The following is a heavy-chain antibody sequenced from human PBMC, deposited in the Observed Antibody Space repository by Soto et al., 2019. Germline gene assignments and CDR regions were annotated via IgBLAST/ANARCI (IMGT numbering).Heavy chain of an antibody. CDR1: GDSVSSNSAA. D-gene: IGHD3-10*01. J-gene: IGHJ6*02. CDR3: AKQKGYYYGSGSPYWFMDV. Sequence: SQTLSLTCAISGDSVSSNSAAWNWIRQSPSRGLEWLGRTYYRSKWYNDYAVSVKSRITINPDTSKNQFSLQLNSVTPEDTAVYYCAKQKGYYYGSGSPYWFMDVWGQGTTVTVSS. CDR2: TYYRSKWYN. V-gene: IGHV6-1*01.